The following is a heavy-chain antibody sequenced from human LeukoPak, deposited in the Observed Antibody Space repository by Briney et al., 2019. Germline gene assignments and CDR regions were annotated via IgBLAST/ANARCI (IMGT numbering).Heavy chain of an antibody. CDR3: ARARGDSGSYGAFDI. J-gene: IGHJ3*02. CDR1: GFTFDDYG. CDR2: INWNGGST. Sequence: GGSLRLSCAASGFTFDDYGMSWVRQAPGKGLEWVSGINWNGGSTGYADSVKGRFTISRDNAKNSLYLQMNSLRAEDTALYYCARARGDSGSYGAFDIWGQGTMVTVSS. V-gene: IGHV3-20*04. D-gene: IGHD1-26*01.